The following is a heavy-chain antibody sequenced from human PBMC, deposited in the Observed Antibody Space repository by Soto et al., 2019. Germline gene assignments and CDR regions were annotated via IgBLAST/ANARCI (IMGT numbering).Heavy chain of an antibody. Sequence: PSETLSLTCTVSGGSISSSSYYWGWIRQPPGKGLEWIGSIDYSGSTYYNPSLKSRVTISVDTSKNQFSLKLSSVTAADTAVYYCARGELLGLDYWGQGTLVTVSS. CDR1: GGSISSSSYY. CDR3: ARGELLGLDY. CDR2: IDYSGST. V-gene: IGHV4-39*01. D-gene: IGHD1-26*01. J-gene: IGHJ4*02.